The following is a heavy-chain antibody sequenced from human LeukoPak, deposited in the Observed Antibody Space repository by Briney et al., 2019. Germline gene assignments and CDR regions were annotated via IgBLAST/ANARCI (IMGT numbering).Heavy chain of an antibody. CDR3: AKEADIVSFDL. Sequence: ASVKVSCKASGYTFTGNHVHWVRQAPGQGLEWMGWIDPNSGGTKYAQKFQDRVTMTSDTSISTAYMELSGLRSDDAAVYFCAKEADIVSFDLWGRGTLVTVSS. J-gene: IGHJ2*01. V-gene: IGHV1-2*02. D-gene: IGHD2-15*01. CDR2: IDPNSGGT. CDR1: GYTFTGNH.